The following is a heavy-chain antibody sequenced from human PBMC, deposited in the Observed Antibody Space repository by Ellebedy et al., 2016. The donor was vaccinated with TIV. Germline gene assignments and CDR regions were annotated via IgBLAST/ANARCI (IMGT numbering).Heavy chain of an antibody. Sequence: SETLSLTXAVYGGSFSGYYWSWIRQPPGKGLEWIGEINHSGSTNYNPSLKSRVTISVDTSKNQFSLKLSSVTAADTAVYYCARSPTGYSSSLFDYWGQGTLVTVSS. V-gene: IGHV4-34*01. CDR1: GGSFSGYY. CDR2: INHSGST. D-gene: IGHD6-13*01. J-gene: IGHJ4*02. CDR3: ARSPTGYSSSLFDY.